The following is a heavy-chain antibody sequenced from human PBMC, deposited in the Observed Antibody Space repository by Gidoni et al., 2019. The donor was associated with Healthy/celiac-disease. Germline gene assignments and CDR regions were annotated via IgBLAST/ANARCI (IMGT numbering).Heavy chain of an antibody. Sequence: QVQLVQSGAEVKKPGASVKVSCKASGYTFTGSYMHWVRQAPGQGLEWMGWINPNSGGTNYAQKFQGRVTMTRDTSISTAYMELSRLRSDDTAVYYCARDIRAFGVVIIIPNWAFDIWGQGTMVTVSS. J-gene: IGHJ3*02. D-gene: IGHD3-3*01. CDR1: GYTFTGSY. CDR2: INPNSGGT. CDR3: ARDIRAFGVVIIIPNWAFDI. V-gene: IGHV1-2*02.